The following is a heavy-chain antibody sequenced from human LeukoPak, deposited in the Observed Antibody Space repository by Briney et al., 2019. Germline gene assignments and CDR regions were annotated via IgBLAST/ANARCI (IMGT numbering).Heavy chain of an antibody. CDR3: ARGSLWFGEGGYYFDY. J-gene: IGHJ4*02. CDR1: GFTFSSYG. Sequence: GGSLRLSCAASGFTFSSYGMHWVRQAPGKGLEWVAVIWYDGSNKYYADSVKGRFTISRDNSKNTLYLQMNSLRAEDTAVYYCARGSLWFGEGGYYFDYWGQGTLVTVSS. D-gene: IGHD3-10*01. V-gene: IGHV3-33*08. CDR2: IWYDGSNK.